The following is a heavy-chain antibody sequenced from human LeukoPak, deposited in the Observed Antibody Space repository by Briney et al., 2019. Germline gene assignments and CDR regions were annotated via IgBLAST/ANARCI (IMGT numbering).Heavy chain of an antibody. CDR2: IWFDGSNK. CDR3: VRDPSGSGFAFDS. J-gene: IGHJ4*02. CDR1: GFIFSNDT. D-gene: IGHD1-1*01. Sequence: GRSLRLSCAASGFIFSNDTMHWVRQAPGKGLEWVAFIWFDGSNKHYADSVKGRFTISRDNSEDTLYLQMNSLRAEDTAVYYCVRDPSGSGFAFDSWGQGALVTVSS. V-gene: IGHV3-33*01.